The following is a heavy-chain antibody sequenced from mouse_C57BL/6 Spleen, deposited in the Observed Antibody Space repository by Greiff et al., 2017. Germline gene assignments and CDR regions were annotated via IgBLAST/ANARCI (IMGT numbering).Heavy chain of an antibody. CDR2: IDPSDSYT. D-gene: IGHD1-1*01. J-gene: IGHJ4*01. V-gene: IGHV1-50*01. Sequence: QVQLQQPGAELVKPGASVKLSCKASGYTFTSYWMQWVKQRPGQGLEWIGEIDPSDSYTNYNQKFKGKATLTVDTSSSTAYMQLSSLTSEDSAVYYCARHYYGSRGDYAMGYWGQGTSVTVSS. CDR3: ARHYYGSRGDYAMGY. CDR1: GYTFTSYW.